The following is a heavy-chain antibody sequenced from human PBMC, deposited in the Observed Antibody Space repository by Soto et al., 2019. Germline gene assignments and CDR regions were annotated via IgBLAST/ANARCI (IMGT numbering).Heavy chain of an antibody. V-gene: IGHV4-30-4*08. CDR2: IYYSGST. CDR1: GGSISSGGYY. J-gene: IGHJ4*02. D-gene: IGHD3-3*01. CDR3: AGYYDFWSGYFDY. Sequence: PSETLSLTCTVSGGSISSGGYYWSWIRQHPGKGLEWIGYIYYSGSTYYNPSLKSRVTISVDTSKNQFSLKLSSVTAADTAVYYCAGYYDFWSGYFDYWGQGTLVTVSS.